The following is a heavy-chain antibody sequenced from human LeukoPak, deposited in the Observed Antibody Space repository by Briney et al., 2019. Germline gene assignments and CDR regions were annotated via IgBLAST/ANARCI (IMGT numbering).Heavy chain of an antibody. Sequence: SETLSLTCTVSGGSIISSSSSSYYWGWIRQPPGKGLEWVGAIYYSGSTYYNPSLKSRVTISVDTSKSQFSLRLSSVTAADTAVYYCVRTYSIGWSTGVFDIWGQGTMVTVSS. D-gene: IGHD6-19*01. V-gene: IGHV4-39*01. J-gene: IGHJ3*02. CDR1: GGSIISSSSSSYY. CDR3: VRTYSIGWSTGVFDI. CDR2: IYYSGST.